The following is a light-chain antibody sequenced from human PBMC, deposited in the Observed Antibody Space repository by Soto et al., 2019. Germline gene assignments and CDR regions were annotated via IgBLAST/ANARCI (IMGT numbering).Light chain of an antibody. V-gene: IGKV3-20*01. CDR2: GAS. Sequence: EIVLTPSPGTLSLSPGERATLSFRASQSVSSSYLAWYQQQPGQAPRLLIYGASSRATGIPDRVIGSGSGTDFTLTISRLEPEDFAVDYCQQYGSSPRTFGQGTKVDIK. CDR1: QSVSSSY. CDR3: QQYGSSPRT. J-gene: IGKJ1*01.